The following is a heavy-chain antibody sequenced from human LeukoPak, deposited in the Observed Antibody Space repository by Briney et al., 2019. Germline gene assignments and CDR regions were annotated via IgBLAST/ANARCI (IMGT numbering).Heavy chain of an antibody. CDR2: INAGNGNT. CDR1: GYTFTSYA. J-gene: IGHJ3*02. V-gene: IGHV1-3*01. D-gene: IGHD6-13*01. Sequence: ASVKVSCKASGYTFTSYAMHWVRQAPGQRPEWMGWINAGNGNTKYSQKFQGRVTITRDTSASTAYMELSSLRSEDTAVYYCARDWSSWQRAFDIWGQGTMVTVSS. CDR3: ARDWSSWQRAFDI.